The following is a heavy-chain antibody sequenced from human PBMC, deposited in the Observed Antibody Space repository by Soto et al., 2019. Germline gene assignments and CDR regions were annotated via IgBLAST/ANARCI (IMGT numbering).Heavy chain of an antibody. Sequence: QVQLVESGGGVVQPGRSLRLSCAASGFTFRNYGMHWVRQAPAKGLEWVALVWYDGGNKNYVDSVKGRFTISRDNSKNTLYLRWNSLRDEDTAVYYCWRAAGDSGNDYVYDAGMDVWGQGTAVTVSS. CDR3: WRAAGDSGNDYVYDAGMDV. V-gene: IGHV3-33*01. CDR1: GFTFRNYG. J-gene: IGHJ6*02. D-gene: IGHD5-12*01. CDR2: VWYDGGNK.